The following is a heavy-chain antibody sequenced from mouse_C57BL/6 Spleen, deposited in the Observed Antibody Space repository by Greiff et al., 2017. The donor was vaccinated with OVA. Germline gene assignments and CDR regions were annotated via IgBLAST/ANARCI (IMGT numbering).Heavy chain of an antibody. J-gene: IGHJ2*01. CDR3: AKNWEGFDY. Sequence: VKLLESGPELVKPGASVKISCKASGYAFSSSWMNWVKQRPGKGLEWIGRIYPGDGDTNYNGKFKGKATLTADKSSSTAYMQLSSLTSEDSAVYFCAKNWEGFDYWGQGTTLTVSS. CDR2: IYPGDGDT. V-gene: IGHV1-82*01. CDR1: GYAFSSSW. D-gene: IGHD4-1*01.